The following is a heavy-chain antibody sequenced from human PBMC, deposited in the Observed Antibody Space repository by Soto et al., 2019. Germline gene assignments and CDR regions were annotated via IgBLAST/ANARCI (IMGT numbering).Heavy chain of an antibody. Sequence: QVHLVQSGAEVKKPGASVKVSCQASGYAFTTYGINWVRQAPGQGLAWMGWISAHNGNTNYAQKLQGRVTVTRDTSTSTAYMELRSLRSDDTAVYYCARGRYGDYWGQGALVTVSS. J-gene: IGHJ4*02. D-gene: IGHD1-1*01. CDR2: ISAHNGNT. V-gene: IGHV1-18*01. CDR3: ARGRYGDY. CDR1: GYAFTTYG.